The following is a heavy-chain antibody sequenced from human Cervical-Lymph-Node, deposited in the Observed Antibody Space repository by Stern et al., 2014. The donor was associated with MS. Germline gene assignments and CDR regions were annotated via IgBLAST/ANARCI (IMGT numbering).Heavy chain of an antibody. CDR2: IYPGDSDT. CDR1: GYTFTNYL. J-gene: IGHJ4*02. V-gene: IGHV5-51*01. CDR3: ARVHTAVLSPFDY. D-gene: IGHD5-18*01. Sequence: VQLVESGAEVKKPGESLKISCKGSGYTFTNYLIAWVRQMPGKGLEWMGIIYPGDSDTTYSPSFQGQVTISAEKAISAAYLQWSSLKASDTAIYYCARVHTAVLSPFDYWGQGTLVTVSS.